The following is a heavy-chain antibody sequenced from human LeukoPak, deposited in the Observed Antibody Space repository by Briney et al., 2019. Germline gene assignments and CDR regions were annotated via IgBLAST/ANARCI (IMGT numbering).Heavy chain of an antibody. Sequence: GGSLRLSCAASGCTFSSYGMHWGRQAPGRGLEWVAVIWYDGSNKYYADSVKGRFTIYIDNSKNTLHLQMNSLSAEDTAVYYCARNHAPLSEILTGWGPYYYYYYMDVWGKGTTVTVSS. V-gene: IGHV3-33*01. CDR1: GCTFSSYG. CDR3: ARNHAPLSEILTGWGPYYYYYYMDV. CDR2: IWYDGSNK. J-gene: IGHJ6*03. D-gene: IGHD3-9*01.